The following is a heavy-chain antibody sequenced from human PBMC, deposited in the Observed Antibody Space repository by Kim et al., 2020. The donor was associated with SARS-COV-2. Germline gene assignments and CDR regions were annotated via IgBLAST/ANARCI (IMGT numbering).Heavy chain of an antibody. CDR3: ERDSDVAVSGTRSYGMDV. CDR2: ISWNGNTL. V-gene: IGHV3-9*01. D-gene: IGHD6-19*01. J-gene: IGHJ6*02. CDR1: GFTFGDYG. Sequence: GGSLRLSCLGSGFTFGDYGMLWVRQAPGKGLEGVAGISWNGNTLGYAASVKGRFTISRDNARNSLYLQMNSLSGEDTALYYCERDSDVAVSGTRSYGMDVWGQGTTVTVSS.